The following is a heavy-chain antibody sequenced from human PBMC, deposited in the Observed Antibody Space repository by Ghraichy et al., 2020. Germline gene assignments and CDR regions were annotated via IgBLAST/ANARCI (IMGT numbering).Heavy chain of an antibody. V-gene: IGHV1-2*02. CDR2: INPKSGGT. CDR3: AKDTSGSYLCDY. J-gene: IGHJ4*02. Sequence: ASVKVSCKASGYIFTGYYMHWVRQAPGQGREWMGWINPKSGGTNYAQKFQGRVTMTRDTSISTVYMELSGLRSDDTAVYYCAKDTSGSYLCDYWGQGTLVTVSS. D-gene: IGHD1-26*01. CDR1: GYIFTGYY.